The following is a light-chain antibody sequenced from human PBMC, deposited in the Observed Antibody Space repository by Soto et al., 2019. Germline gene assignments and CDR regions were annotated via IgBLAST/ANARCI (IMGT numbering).Light chain of an antibody. CDR2: GAS. CDR3: QQANSFPIT. Sequence: DVRMTQSPSSLSASVGDTITITCRASRTINTYLNWFQQKPGEPPRLLIYGASTLHDGVPSRFSGSGSGADFTLTISGLQPEDFATYYCQQANSFPITFGQGTRLETK. V-gene: IGKV1-39*01. CDR1: RTINTY. J-gene: IGKJ5*01.